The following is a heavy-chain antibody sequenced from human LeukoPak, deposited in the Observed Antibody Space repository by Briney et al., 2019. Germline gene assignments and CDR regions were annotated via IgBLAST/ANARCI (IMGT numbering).Heavy chain of an antibody. Sequence: SEILSLTCTVSGGSISSSSYYWGWIRQPPGKGLEWIGSIYYSGSTYYNPSLKSRVTISVDTSKNQFSLKLSSVTAADTAVYYCARGAAPFFDYWGQGTLVTVSS. CDR1: GGSISSSSYY. D-gene: IGHD2-15*01. J-gene: IGHJ4*02. CDR2: IYYSGST. V-gene: IGHV4-39*07. CDR3: ARGAAPFFDY.